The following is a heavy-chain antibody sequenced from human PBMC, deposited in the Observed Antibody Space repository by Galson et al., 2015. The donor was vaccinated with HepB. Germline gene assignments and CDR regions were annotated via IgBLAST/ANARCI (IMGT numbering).Heavy chain of an antibody. D-gene: IGHD3-22*01. CDR3: ARDRGWTDYYDSSGYPFDY. CDR1: RDTFSSYT. J-gene: IGHJ4*02. Sequence: SVKVSCKASRDTFSSYTLNWVRQAPGQGLEWMGRIIPILGIANYAQKFQGRVTITADRSTNTAYMELSSLRSEDTAVYYCARDRGWTDYYDSSGYPFDYWGQGTVVTVSS. CDR2: IIPILGIA. V-gene: IGHV1-69*04.